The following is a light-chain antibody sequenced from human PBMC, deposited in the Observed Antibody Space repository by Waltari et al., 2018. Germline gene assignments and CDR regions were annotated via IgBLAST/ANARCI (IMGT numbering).Light chain of an antibody. V-gene: IGLV2-14*03. CDR1: SSDVGGYNY. J-gene: IGLJ3*02. CDR3: SSYTNTGTRV. CDR2: DVS. Sequence: QSALTQPASVSGSPGQSITISCTGTSSDVGGYNYVSWYQQHPGKAPKRMIYDVSNRASGVSNRFSGSKSGNTASLTSSGLQAEDEADFYCSSYTNTGTRVVGGGTKLTVL.